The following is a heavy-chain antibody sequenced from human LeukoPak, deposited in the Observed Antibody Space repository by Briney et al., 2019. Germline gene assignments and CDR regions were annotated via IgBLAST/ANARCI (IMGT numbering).Heavy chain of an antibody. V-gene: IGHV4-39*07. CDR1: GGSISSSSYY. CDR2: IYHSGST. CDR3: ARAIVVVVAAAGMDV. Sequence: SETLSLTCTVSGGSISSSSYYWGWIRQPPGKGLEWIGSIYHSGSTYYNPSLKSRVTISVDTSKNQFSLKLSSVTAADTAVYYCARAIVVVVAAAGMDVWGQGTTVTVSS. D-gene: IGHD2-15*01. J-gene: IGHJ6*02.